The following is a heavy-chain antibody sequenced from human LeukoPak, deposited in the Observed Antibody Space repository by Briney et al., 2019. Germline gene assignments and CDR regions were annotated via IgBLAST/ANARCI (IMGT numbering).Heavy chain of an antibody. CDR2: FDPEDGET. CDR1: GYTLTELS. Sequence: GASVKVSCKVSGYTLTELSMHWVRQPPGKGREWMGRFDPEDGETIYAQKFQGRVTMTEDTSTETAYMELSSLRSEDTAVYYCATDRDSSGTDAFDIWGQGTMVTVSS. V-gene: IGHV1-24*01. D-gene: IGHD3-22*01. J-gene: IGHJ3*02. CDR3: ATDRDSSGTDAFDI.